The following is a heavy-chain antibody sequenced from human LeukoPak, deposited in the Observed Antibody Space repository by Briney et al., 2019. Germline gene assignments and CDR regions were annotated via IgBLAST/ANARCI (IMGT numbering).Heavy chain of an antibody. D-gene: IGHD2-2*01. CDR2: ITGSSDSI. CDR3: ARLVCSTIPCYGKFYFDS. J-gene: IGHJ4*02. Sequence: PGGSLRLSCAASGFTFSSYAMEWVRQAPGKGLEWVSSITGSSDSIYYADSVKGRFTISRDNAKNSVYLQMNSLRAEDTAVYYGARLVCSTIPCYGKFYFDSWGQGTLVPVSS. CDR1: GFTFSSYA. V-gene: IGHV3-21*01.